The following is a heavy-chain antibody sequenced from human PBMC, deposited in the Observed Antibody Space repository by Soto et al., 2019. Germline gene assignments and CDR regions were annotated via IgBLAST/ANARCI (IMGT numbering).Heavy chain of an antibody. CDR3: ARVSDSSVPDY. CDR1: GFTFSSYE. V-gene: IGHV3-48*03. J-gene: IGHJ4*02. Sequence: GGSLRLSCAASGFTFSSYEMNWVRQAPGKGLEWVSYISSSGSTIYYADSVKGRFTISRDNAKNSLYLQMNSLRAEDTAVYYCARVSDSSVPDYWGQGTLVTVSS. D-gene: IGHD3-22*01. CDR2: ISSSGSTI.